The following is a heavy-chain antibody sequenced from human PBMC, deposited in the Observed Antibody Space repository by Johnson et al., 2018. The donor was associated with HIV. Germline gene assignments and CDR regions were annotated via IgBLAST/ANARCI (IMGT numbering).Heavy chain of an antibody. CDR2: ISSNGGTT. CDR3: ANGRAWELLSELEREYTEFEE. Sequence: QMLLVESGGGLVQPGGSLRLSCAASGFTFSSYWMSWVRQAPGKGLEYVSVISSNGGTTYYAASVKGRFTISRDNSKNTLYLQMNSLSAEDTAVYYCANGRAWELLSELEREYTEFEEWGQGTMVSVSS. J-gene: IGHJ3*01. V-gene: IGHV3-64*04. D-gene: IGHD1-26*01. CDR1: GFTFSSYW.